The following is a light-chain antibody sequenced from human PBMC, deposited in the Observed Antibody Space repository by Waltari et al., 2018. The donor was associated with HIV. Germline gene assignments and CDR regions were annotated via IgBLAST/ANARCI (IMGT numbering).Light chain of an antibody. CDR1: SSNIGSNT. CDR2: SHD. J-gene: IGLJ1*01. CDR3: AAWDDNLDAYV. V-gene: IGLV1-44*01. Sequence: QSVLTQPPSASATPGQRVTISCSGSSSNIGSNTVSWYQQFPGTAPKLLISSHDLRPSGVPDRFSGSKSGTSASLAITGLQSEDEADYYCAAWDDNLDAYVFGTGTKVTVL.